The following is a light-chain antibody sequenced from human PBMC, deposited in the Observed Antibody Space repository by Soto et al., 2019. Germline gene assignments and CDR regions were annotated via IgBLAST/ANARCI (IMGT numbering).Light chain of an antibody. CDR2: HAS. Sequence: EVVMTQSPATLSVSPGERATLSCRASQSVSNNLAWFQQKPGQAPRLLSYHASTRATGIPARFSGSGSGTEFTLIISTLQSEDFAVYYCQQYNNWWTFGQGTKVEIK. CDR1: QSVSNN. CDR3: QQYNNWWT. J-gene: IGKJ1*01. V-gene: IGKV3-15*01.